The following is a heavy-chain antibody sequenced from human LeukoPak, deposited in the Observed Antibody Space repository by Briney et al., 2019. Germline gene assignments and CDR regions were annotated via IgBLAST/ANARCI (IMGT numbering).Heavy chain of an antibody. D-gene: IGHD4-17*01. CDR1: GYTFTSYG. V-gene: IGHV1-18*01. J-gene: IGHJ4*02. Sequence: GASVKVSCKASGYTFTSYGISWVRQAPGQGLEWMGWISAYNGNTNYAQELQGRVTMTTDTSTSTAYMELRSLRSDDTAVYYCARTTTDGAGRPLFDYWGQGTLVTVSS. CDR3: ARTTTDGAGRPLFDY. CDR2: ISAYNGNT.